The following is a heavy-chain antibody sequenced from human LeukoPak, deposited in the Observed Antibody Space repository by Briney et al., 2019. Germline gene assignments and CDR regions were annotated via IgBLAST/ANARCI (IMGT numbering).Heavy chain of an antibody. V-gene: IGHV1-2*02. Sequence: GASVKVSCKASGYTFTGYYMHWVRQAPGQGLEWMGWINPNSGGTNYAQKFQGRVTMTRDTSISTAYMELRSLRSDDTAVYYCARDLREMIVVADNDAFDTWGQGTMVTVSS. CDR3: ARDLREMIVVADNDAFDT. CDR2: INPNSGGT. CDR1: GYTFTGYY. D-gene: IGHD3-22*01. J-gene: IGHJ3*02.